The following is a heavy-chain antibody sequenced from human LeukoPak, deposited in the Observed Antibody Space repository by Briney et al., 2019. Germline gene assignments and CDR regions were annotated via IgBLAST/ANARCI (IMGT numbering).Heavy chain of an antibody. CDR3: ARSPTSSSFGMDV. Sequence: SETPSLTCIVSGGSISSSSYYWGWIRQPPGKGLEWIGSIYYTGSTYYNPSLKSRVTISVDTSKNQFSLKLTSVTAADTAVYYCARSPTSSSFGMDVWGQGTTVTVSS. CDR1: GGSISSSSYY. V-gene: IGHV4-39*05. D-gene: IGHD6-6*01. CDR2: IYYTGST. J-gene: IGHJ6*02.